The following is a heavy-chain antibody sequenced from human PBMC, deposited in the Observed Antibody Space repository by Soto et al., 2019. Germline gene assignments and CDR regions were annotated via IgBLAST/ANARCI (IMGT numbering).Heavy chain of an antibody. V-gene: IGHV1-8*01. CDR2: MNPNSGNT. J-gene: IGHJ5*02. Sequence: GASVKVSCKASGYTFTSYDINWVRQATGQGLEWMGWMNPNSGNTGYAQKFQGRVTITRNTSISTAYMELSSLRSEDTAVYYCARTPIRYCSGGSCYHNWFDPWGQGTLVTVSS. CDR1: GYTFTSYD. CDR3: ARTPIRYCSGGSCYHNWFDP. D-gene: IGHD2-15*01.